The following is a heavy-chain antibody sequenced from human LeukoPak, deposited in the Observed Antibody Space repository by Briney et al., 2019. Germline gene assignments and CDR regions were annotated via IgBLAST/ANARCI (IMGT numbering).Heavy chain of an antibody. D-gene: IGHD3-16*01. CDR3: AREGLVYSFDY. Sequence: GGSLRLSCAASGFTFSDYYMSWVRQAPGKGLEWVTNIKQDGSEKNYVDSVRGRFTISRDNAKNSLYLQMNSLRVEDTAVYYCAREGLVYSFDYWGQGTLVTVSS. CDR2: IKQDGSEK. CDR1: GFTFSDYY. J-gene: IGHJ4*02. V-gene: IGHV3-7*01.